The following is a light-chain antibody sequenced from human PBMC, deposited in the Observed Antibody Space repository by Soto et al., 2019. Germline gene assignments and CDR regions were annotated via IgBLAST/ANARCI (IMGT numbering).Light chain of an antibody. CDR3: SSFASSNTWV. Sequence: QSALTQPPSASGSPGQSVTISCTGSSIDVGAYNYVSWYQQHAGKAPKLVIYEVTKRPSGVPDRFSGSKSANTASLTVSGVQAEDEADYYCSSFASSNTWVFGGGTKLTVL. CDR2: EVT. J-gene: IGLJ3*02. CDR1: SIDVGAYNY. V-gene: IGLV2-8*01.